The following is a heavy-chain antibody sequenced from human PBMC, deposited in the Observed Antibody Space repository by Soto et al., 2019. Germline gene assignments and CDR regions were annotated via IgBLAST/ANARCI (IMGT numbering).Heavy chain of an antibody. CDR2: IGTAGDT. CDR3: PRSGYVFWSDYYTDVDAFDI. J-gene: IGHJ3*02. D-gene: IGHD3-3*01. Sequence: EVQLVESGGGLVQPWGSLRLSCAASGFTFSSYDMHWVRQATGKGLEWVSAIGTAGDTYYPGSVKGRITIARENAKNSLYLQMNSLSAGDTAVYYCPRSGYVFWSDYYTDVDAFDICVRGTMVTVS. V-gene: IGHV3-13*01. CDR1: GFTFSSYD.